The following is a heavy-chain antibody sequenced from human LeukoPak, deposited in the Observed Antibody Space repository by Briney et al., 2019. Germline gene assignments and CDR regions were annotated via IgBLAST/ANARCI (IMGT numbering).Heavy chain of an antibody. V-gene: IGHV3-33*01. J-gene: IGHJ6*02. CDR3: ARGRRLASYYYGMDV. D-gene: IGHD4-17*01. CDR2: LWYDGSNK. Sequence: GGSLRLSCAASGFTFRSYGMHWVRQAPGKGLEWVAVLWYDGSNKYYADSVKGRFTISRDNSKNTLYLQMNSLGAEDTAVYYCARGRRLASYYYGMDVWGQGTTVTVSS. CDR1: GFTFRSYG.